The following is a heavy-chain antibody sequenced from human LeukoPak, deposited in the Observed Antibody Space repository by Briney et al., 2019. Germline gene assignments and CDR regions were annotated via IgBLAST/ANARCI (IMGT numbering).Heavy chain of an antibody. J-gene: IGHJ4*02. CDR2: IWYDGSNK. CDR3: ARMTRHYYGSGSYPDY. Sequence: PGGSLRLTCAASGFAFSSYGMHWVRQAPGKGPEWVAVIWYDGSNKYYADSVKGRFTISRVNSKNTLYLQMNSLRAEDTAVYYCARMTRHYYGSGSYPDYWGQGTLVTVSS. CDR1: GFAFSSYG. D-gene: IGHD3-10*01. V-gene: IGHV3-33*01.